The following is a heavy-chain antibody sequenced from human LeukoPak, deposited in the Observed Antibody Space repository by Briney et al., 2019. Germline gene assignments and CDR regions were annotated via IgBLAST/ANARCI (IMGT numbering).Heavy chain of an antibody. CDR2: ISSSGSTI. J-gene: IGHJ6*02. Sequence: GGSLRLSCVASGFTFSDYYMSWIRQAPGKGLEWVSYISSSGSTIYYADSVMGRFTISRDNAKNSLYLQMNSLRAEDTAVYYCARLGFLYYYYYGMDVWGQGTTVTVSS. CDR1: GFTFSDYY. CDR3: ARLGFLYYYYYGMDV. V-gene: IGHV3-11*04. D-gene: IGHD2-15*01.